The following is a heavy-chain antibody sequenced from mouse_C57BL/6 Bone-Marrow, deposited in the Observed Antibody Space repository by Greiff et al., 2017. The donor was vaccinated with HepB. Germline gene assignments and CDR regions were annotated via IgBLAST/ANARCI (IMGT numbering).Heavy chain of an antibody. V-gene: IGHV7-3*01. J-gene: IGHJ3*01. Sequence: EVKLVESGGGLVQPGGSLSLSCAASGFTFTDYYMSWVRQPPGKALEWLGFIRNKANGYTTEYSASVKGRFTISRDNSQSILYLQMNALRAEDSATYYCASRLPFAYWGQGTLVTVSA. CDR2: IRNKANGYTT. CDR1: GFTFTDYY. CDR3: ASRLPFAY.